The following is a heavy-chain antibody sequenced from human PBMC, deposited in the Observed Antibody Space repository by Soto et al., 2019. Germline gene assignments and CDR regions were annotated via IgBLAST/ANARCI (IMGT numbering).Heavy chain of an antibody. CDR3: ARSSTIVVVPAAIEDYYYGMDV. D-gene: IGHD2-2*02. CDR2: IIPIFGTA. V-gene: IGHV1-69*01. J-gene: IGHJ6*02. Sequence: QVQLVQSGAEVKKPGSSVKVSCKASGGTFSSYAISWVRQAPGQGLEWMGGIIPIFGTANYAQKFQGRVTIPADDSTSTRYMELSRLRSEDTAVYYCARSSTIVVVPAAIEDYYYGMDVWRQGTTVTVSS. CDR1: GGTFSSYA.